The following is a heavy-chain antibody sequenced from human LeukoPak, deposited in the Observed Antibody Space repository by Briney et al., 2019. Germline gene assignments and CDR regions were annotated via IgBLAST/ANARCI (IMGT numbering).Heavy chain of an antibody. Sequence: PGGSLRLSCTASAFAFNDSPMNWVRQAPGKGLEWVSTISGGGSHTYYADSVKGRFTISRDNSKNTLYLQMNSLGVEDTAVYYCATYMPTPRRGLDYWGQGTLVTVSS. CDR3: ATYMPTPRRGLDY. V-gene: IGHV3-23*01. J-gene: IGHJ4*02. D-gene: IGHD2-2*01. CDR1: AFAFNDSP. CDR2: ISGGGSHT.